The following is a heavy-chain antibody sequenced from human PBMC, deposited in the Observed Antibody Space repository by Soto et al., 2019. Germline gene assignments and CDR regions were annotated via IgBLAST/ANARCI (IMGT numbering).Heavy chain of an antibody. Sequence: ASVKVSCKASGYTFTSYGISWVRQAPGQGREWMGRINPSNGNTSYAQKFQGRVTMTTDTSTSTVYMELSSLRSEDTAVYYCAREGGQFDPWGQGTLVTVSS. CDR1: GYTFTSYG. V-gene: IGHV1-18*01. CDR2: INPSNGNT. D-gene: IGHD2-15*01. CDR3: AREGGQFDP. J-gene: IGHJ5*02.